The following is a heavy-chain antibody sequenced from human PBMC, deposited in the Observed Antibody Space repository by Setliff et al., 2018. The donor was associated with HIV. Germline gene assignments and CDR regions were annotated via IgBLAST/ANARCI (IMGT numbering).Heavy chain of an antibody. CDR2: IYHSGSA. D-gene: IGHD3-22*01. V-gene: IGHV4-4*02. CDR3: ARDLGRYTRSGFYSDYHYGVDV. J-gene: IGHJ6*02. Sequence: PSETLSLTCAVSGGSISSSNWWSWVRQPPGKGLEWIGEIYHSGSANYNPSLKSRVVISVDTSKNQFFLRLTSVTAADTAVYFCARDLGRYTRSGFYSDYHYGVDVWGQGTTVTVSS. CDR1: GGSISSSNW.